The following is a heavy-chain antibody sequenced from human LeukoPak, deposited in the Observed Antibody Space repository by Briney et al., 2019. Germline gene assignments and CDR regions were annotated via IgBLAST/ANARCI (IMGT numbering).Heavy chain of an antibody. CDR3: AREGMVVAPRYSSYFDY. V-gene: IGHV3-30*01. Sequence: GRSLRLSCAASGFTFSSYAMHWVRQAPGKGLEWVAGISYDGSNKYYADSVKGRFTISRDNSKNTLYLQMNSLRAEDTAVYYCAREGMVVAPRYSSYFDYWGQGTLVTVSS. D-gene: IGHD2-15*01. CDR2: ISYDGSNK. CDR1: GFTFSSYA. J-gene: IGHJ4*02.